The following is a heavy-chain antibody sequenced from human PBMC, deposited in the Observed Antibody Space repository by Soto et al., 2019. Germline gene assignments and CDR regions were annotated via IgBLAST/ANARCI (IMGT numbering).Heavy chain of an antibody. CDR3: AREGEGYYFLDV. CDR1: GGSLSSYY. J-gene: IGHJ6*03. Sequence: PSETLSLTCTVSGGSLSSYYWSWIRQPPGKGLEWIGYIYYSGSTNYNPSLKSRVTISVDTSKNQFSLKLSSVTAADTAVYYCAREGEGYYFLDVWGKGTTVTVSS. V-gene: IGHV4-59*01. CDR2: IYYSGST.